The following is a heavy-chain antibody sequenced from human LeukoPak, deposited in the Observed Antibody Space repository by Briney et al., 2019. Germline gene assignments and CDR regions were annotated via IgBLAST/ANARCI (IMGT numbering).Heavy chain of an antibody. CDR3: AKDRGYSGYDCFDY. V-gene: IGHV3-33*06. J-gene: IGHJ4*02. CDR1: GFTFSSYG. Sequence: GRSLRLSCAASGFTFSSYGMHWVRQAPGKGLEWVAVIWYDGSNKYYADSVKGRFTISRDNSKNTLYLQMNSLRAEDTAVYYCAKDRGYSGYDCFDYWGEGTLVTVSS. D-gene: IGHD5-12*01. CDR2: IWYDGSNK.